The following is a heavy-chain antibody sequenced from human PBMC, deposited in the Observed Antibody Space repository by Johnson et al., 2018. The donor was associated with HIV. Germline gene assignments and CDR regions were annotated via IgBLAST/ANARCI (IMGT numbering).Heavy chain of an antibody. CDR3: AKARSLLDYGGFDAFDI. Sequence: QMQLVESGGGVVQPGGSLRLSCAASGFTFSSYGMHWVRQAPGKGLEWVAFIRYDGSNKYFADSVKGRFTISRDNSKNTLSLQMISLRAEDTAMYYCAKARSLLDYGGFDAFDIWGQGTMVTVSS. CDR2: IRYDGSNK. D-gene: IGHD4-23*01. CDR1: GFTFSSYG. V-gene: IGHV3-30*02. J-gene: IGHJ3*02.